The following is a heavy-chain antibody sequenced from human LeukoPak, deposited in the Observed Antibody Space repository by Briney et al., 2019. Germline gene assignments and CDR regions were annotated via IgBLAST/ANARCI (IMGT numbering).Heavy chain of an antibody. D-gene: IGHD1-26*01. CDR3: ARSREWELLSSFDS. Sequence: GGSLRLSCAASGFTFRSHSIHWVRQAPGKGLECVALISYNGSETYYVDSVRGRFTISRDNSKDTVDLHMSSLRADDTAVYYCARSREWELLSSFDSWGQGTLVTVSS. J-gene: IGHJ4*02. CDR1: GFTFRSHS. V-gene: IGHV3-30*03. CDR2: ISYNGSET.